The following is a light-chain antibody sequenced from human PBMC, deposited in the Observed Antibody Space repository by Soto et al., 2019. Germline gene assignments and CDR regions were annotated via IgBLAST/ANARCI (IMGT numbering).Light chain of an antibody. J-gene: IGKJ2*01. CDR1: QSVANSY. CDR2: GAS. Sequence: EIVLTQSPGTLSLSPGERATLSCRASQSVANSYLAWYQQTPGQAPRLLIYGASSRATGIPDRFSCSGSGTVFPLTISRLEPEDFAVYFCQQYVTPMYTFGQGTKLEIK. V-gene: IGKV3-20*01. CDR3: QQYVTPMYT.